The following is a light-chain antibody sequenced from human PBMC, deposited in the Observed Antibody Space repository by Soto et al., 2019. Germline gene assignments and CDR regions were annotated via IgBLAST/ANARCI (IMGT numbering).Light chain of an antibody. CDR1: QSLSGY. CDR2: DAS. J-gene: IGKJ4*01. CDR3: QDRGNWPIFT. V-gene: IGKV3-11*01. Sequence: IVVTQAPANLSLSLGGKATPSCRARQSLSGYLAWYQQRPGQAPRLLIYDASHRATGIPARFTGSGSGTDFTLIISRLEPEDSAVYYCQDRGNWPIFTFGGGTKVDIK.